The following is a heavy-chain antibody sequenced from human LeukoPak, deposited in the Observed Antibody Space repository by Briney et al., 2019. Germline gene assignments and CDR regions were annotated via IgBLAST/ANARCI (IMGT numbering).Heavy chain of an antibody. Sequence: GGSLRLSCAASGFTFSNYWMHWVRHTPGRGLVWVSRINSDASVTTYADSVKGRFTISRDNAKNTLYLQMNSLRAEDTAVYYCAKEAGSPRTFDIWGQGTMVTVSS. CDR2: INSDASVT. CDR1: GFTFSNYW. D-gene: IGHD6-13*01. J-gene: IGHJ3*02. V-gene: IGHV3-74*01. CDR3: AKEAGSPRTFDI.